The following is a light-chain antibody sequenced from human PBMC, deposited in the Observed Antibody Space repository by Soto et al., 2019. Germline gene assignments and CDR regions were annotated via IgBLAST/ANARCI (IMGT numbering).Light chain of an antibody. Sequence: EIVLTQSPGTLSLSPGERATLSCRTSQSVSSDYLAWYQQKTGQTPSLLIYGASSRATGIPDRFSGSGSGTDFTLTITRLEPEDCAVYYCQQYGSSPHMYTFGQGTYLEIK. CDR2: GAS. J-gene: IGKJ2*01. V-gene: IGKV3-20*01. CDR1: QSVSSDY. CDR3: QQYGSSPHMYT.